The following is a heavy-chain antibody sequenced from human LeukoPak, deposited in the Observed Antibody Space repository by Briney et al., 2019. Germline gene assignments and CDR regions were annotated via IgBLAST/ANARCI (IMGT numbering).Heavy chain of an antibody. CDR1: GGSFSVYY. D-gene: IGHD2-2*01. J-gene: IGHJ5*02. V-gene: IGHV4-34*01. CDR3: ARGPRGYCSSTSCYAWGSASWFDP. Sequence: SETLSLTCAVYGGSFSVYYWSWIRQPPGKGLEWIGEINHSGSTNYNPSLKSRVTISVDTSKNQFSLKLSSVTAADTAVYYCARGPRGYCSSTSCYAWGSASWFDPWGQGTLVTVSS. CDR2: INHSGST.